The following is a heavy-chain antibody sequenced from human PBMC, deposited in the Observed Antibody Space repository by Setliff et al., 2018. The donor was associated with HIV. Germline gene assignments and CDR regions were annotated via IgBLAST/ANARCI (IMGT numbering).Heavy chain of an antibody. V-gene: IGHV3-48*01. D-gene: IGHD3-22*01. Sequence: GGSLRLSCGASGFSFSSYSMNWVRQAPGKGLEWVSYISPSSTIIYYPDSVKGRFTISRDNARNSLYLEMNSLRADDTAVYYCARDFCGSSGHFDSWGQGTLVTVSS. CDR2: ISPSSTII. CDR1: GFSFSSYS. CDR3: ARDFCGSSGHFDS. J-gene: IGHJ4*02.